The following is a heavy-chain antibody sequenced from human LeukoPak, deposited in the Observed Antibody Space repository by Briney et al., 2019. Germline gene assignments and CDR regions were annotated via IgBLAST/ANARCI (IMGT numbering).Heavy chain of an antibody. Sequence: ASVKVSCKASGGTFSIYAISWVRQAPGQGLEWMGGIIPIFGTANYAQKFQGRVTITADESTSTAYMELSRLRSEDTAVYYCARVDTAMVLDWSGAGWFDPWGQGTLVTVSS. CDR1: GGTFSIYA. D-gene: IGHD5-18*01. CDR2: IIPIFGTA. J-gene: IGHJ5*02. V-gene: IGHV1-69*01. CDR3: ARVDTAMVLDWSGAGWFDP.